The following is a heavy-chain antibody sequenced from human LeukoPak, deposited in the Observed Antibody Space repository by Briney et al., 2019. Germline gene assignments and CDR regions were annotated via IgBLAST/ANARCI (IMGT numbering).Heavy chain of an antibody. CDR3: ASRIAAAGTDYYYGMDV. V-gene: IGHV4-4*02. Sequence: PSETLSLTCAVSGDSISSSNWWSWVRQPPGKGLEWIGEIYHSGSTNYNPSLKSRVTISVDKSKNQFSLKLSSVTAADTAVYYCASRIAAAGTDYYYGMDVWGEGTTVTVSS. CDR1: GDSISSSNW. D-gene: IGHD6-13*01. CDR2: IYHSGST. J-gene: IGHJ6*04.